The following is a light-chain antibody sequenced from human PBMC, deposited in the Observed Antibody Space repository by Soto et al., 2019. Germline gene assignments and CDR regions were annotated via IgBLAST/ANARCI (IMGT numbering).Light chain of an antibody. Sequence: QSVSESPGKTVTISCTRSSGSIASNYVQWYQQRPGSAPTTVIYEDNQRPSGVPDRFSGSIDSSSNSASLTISGLKTEDEADYYCQSYDSSNPYWVFGGGTKLTVL. J-gene: IGLJ3*02. CDR1: SGSIASNY. CDR3: QSYDSSNPYWV. V-gene: IGLV6-57*03. CDR2: EDN.